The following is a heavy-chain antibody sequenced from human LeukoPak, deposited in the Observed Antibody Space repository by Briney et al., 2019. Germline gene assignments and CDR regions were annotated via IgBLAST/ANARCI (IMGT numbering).Heavy chain of an antibody. D-gene: IGHD6-19*01. V-gene: IGHV3-23*01. J-gene: IGHJ1*01. CDR1: GFTFSNYA. Sequence: GESLRLSCTASGFTFSNYAMSWVRQAPGKGLEWVSTISGSDGSTYYADSVKGRFTISRDNSKNTLYLQMNSLRAEDTAVYYCAKGEQWLVLKMYFQHWGQGTLVTVSS. CDR2: ISGSDGST. CDR3: AKGEQWLVLKMYFQH.